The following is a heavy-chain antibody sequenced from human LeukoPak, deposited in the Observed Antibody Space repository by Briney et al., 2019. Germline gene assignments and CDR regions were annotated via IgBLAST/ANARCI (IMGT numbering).Heavy chain of an antibody. Sequence: ASVKVSCKASGYTFTNYHMHWVRQAPGQGPEWMGIINPSGGSTSYAQKFQGRVTMTRDTSTGTVYMELSSLKSEDTAVYYCARERGGSSRNFDYWGQGTLVTVSS. CDR2: INPSGGST. CDR1: GYTFTNYH. V-gene: IGHV1-46*01. J-gene: IGHJ4*02. CDR3: ARERGGSSRNFDY. D-gene: IGHD6-6*01.